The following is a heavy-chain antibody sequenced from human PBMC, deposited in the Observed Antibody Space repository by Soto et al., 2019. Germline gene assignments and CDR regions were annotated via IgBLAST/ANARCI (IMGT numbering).Heavy chain of an antibody. V-gene: IGHV4-31*03. Sequence: SETLSLTCTVSGGSISSGGYYWSWIRQHPGKGLEWIGYIYYSGSTYYNPSLKSRVTISVDTSKNQFSLKLSSVTAADTAVYYCARGGYSSSWFAPFDYWGQGTLVTVSS. CDR1: GGSISSGGYY. CDR2: IYYSGST. J-gene: IGHJ4*02. CDR3: ARGGYSSSWFAPFDY. D-gene: IGHD6-13*01.